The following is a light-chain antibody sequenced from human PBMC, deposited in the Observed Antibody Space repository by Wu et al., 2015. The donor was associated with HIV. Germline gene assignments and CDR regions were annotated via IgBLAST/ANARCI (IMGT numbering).Light chain of an antibody. CDR3: QQYGSSPGT. CDR2: GAS. CDR1: QSVSRSY. Sequence: EIVLTQSPGILSLSPGERATLSCRASQSVSRSYLAWYQHKPGQAPRLLISGASSRATGIPDRFSGNGSGTDFTLTISRLEPEDFAVYYCQQYGSSPGTFGQGTKVEIK. V-gene: IGKV3-20*01. J-gene: IGKJ1*01.